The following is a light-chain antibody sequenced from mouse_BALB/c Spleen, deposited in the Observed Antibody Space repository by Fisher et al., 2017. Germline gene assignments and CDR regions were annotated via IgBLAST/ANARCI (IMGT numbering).Light chain of an antibody. V-gene: IGKV4-55*01. Sequence: IVLTQTTAIMSASPGEKVTMTCSASSSVSYMYRYQQKPGSSPKPWIYGTSNLASGVPARFSGSGSGTSYSLTISRMEAEDAATYYCQQRSSYPFTFGSGTKLEIK. CDR2: GTS. CDR3: QQRSSYPFT. CDR1: SSVSY. J-gene: IGKJ4*01.